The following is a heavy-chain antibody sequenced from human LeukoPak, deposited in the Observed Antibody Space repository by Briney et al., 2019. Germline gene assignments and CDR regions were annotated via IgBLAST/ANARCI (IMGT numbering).Heavy chain of an antibody. D-gene: IGHD5-18*01. CDR3: ARVFGYSYGTNDY. CDR1: GGSFSGYY. CDR2: INHSGST. J-gene: IGHJ4*02. V-gene: IGHV4-34*01. Sequence: SETLSLTCAVYGGSFSGYYWSWIRKPPGKGLEWIGEINHSGSTNYNPSLKSRVTISVDTSKNQFSLKLSSVTAADTAVYYCARVFGYSYGTNDYWGQGTLVTVSS.